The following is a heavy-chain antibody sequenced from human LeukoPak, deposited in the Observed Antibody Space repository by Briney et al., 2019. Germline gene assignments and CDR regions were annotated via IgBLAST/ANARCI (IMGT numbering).Heavy chain of an antibody. V-gene: IGHV5-51*01. CDR1: GYSFTSYW. CDR3: ARLIDTAMVGVGQLFDY. CDR2: IYPGGSDT. D-gene: IGHD5-18*01. J-gene: IGHJ4*02. Sequence: GESLKISCKGSGYSFTSYWIGWVRQMPGKGLEWMGIIYPGGSDTRYSPSFQGQVTISADKSISTAYLQWSSLKASDSAMYYCARLIDTAMVGVGQLFDYWGQGTLVTISS.